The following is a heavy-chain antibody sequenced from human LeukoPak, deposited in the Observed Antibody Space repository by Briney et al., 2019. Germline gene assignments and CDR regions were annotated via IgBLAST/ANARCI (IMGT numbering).Heavy chain of an antibody. CDR3: ARALTGWSTYYYYMDV. J-gene: IGHJ6*03. CDR1: GYTFTSYS. CDR2: INANTGNP. Sequence: GASVKVSCKASGYTFTSYSMNWVRQAPGQGLEYMGWINANTGNPTYAQGFTGRFVFSLDTSVSTAYLQISSLKAEDTAVYYCARALTGWSTYYYYMDVWGKGTTVTVSS. V-gene: IGHV7-4-1*02. D-gene: IGHD6-19*01.